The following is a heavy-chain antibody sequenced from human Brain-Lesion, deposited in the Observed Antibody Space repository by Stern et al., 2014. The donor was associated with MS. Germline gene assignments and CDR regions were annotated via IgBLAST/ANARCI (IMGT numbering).Heavy chain of an antibody. Sequence: HVQLVESGPGLVKPSQTLSLTCTVSGGAVSSGDRYWSWLRQHPEKGLAWIGYISYSGNTYYNPSLESRVTISMDRSKNQFSLKLRSVTAADTAVYYCARVTEFLRFFYPDYWGQGIRVTVSS. CDR2: ISYSGNT. V-gene: IGHV4-31*03. CDR3: ARVTEFLRFFYPDY. D-gene: IGHD3-3*01. CDR1: GGAVSSGDRY. J-gene: IGHJ4*02.